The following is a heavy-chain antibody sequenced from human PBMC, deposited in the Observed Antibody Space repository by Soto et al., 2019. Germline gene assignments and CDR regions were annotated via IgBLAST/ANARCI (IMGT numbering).Heavy chain of an antibody. J-gene: IGHJ4*02. CDR3: IRGMKYSYYFEAGH. D-gene: IGHD5-18*01. V-gene: IGHV3-49*04. CDR2: IRTKTFGGTA. CDR1: GFTFGDSA. Sequence: EVHVVESGGGLVQPGQSLRLSCFASGFTFGDSAFSWVRQAPGKGLEWVGFIRTKTFGGTAEYAAAVKGRFSISRDDYKSMAYLKMNSLKTEDTAVYYCIRGMKYSYYFEAGHWGQGTLVTVSS.